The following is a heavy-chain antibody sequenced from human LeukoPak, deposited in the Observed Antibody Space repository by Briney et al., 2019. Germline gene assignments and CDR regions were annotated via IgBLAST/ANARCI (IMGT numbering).Heavy chain of an antibody. J-gene: IGHJ4*02. V-gene: IGHV1-8*01. CDR1: GYTFTSYD. Sequence: ASVKVSCKASGYTFTSYDINWVRQATGQGLEWMGWMNPNSGNTGYAQKFQGRVTMTRNTSISTAYMELSSLRSEDTAVYYCARGGDIVITGTTAHDYWGQGTLDTVS. CDR3: ARGGDIVITGTTAHDY. D-gene: IGHD1-20*01. CDR2: MNPNSGNT.